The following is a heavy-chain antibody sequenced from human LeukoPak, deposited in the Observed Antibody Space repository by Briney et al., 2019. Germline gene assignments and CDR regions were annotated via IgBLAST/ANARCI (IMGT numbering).Heavy chain of an antibody. D-gene: IGHD4-11*01. CDR2: IYHSGST. CDR1: GYSISSGYY. Sequence: SETLSLTCTVSGYSISSGYYWGWIRQPPGKGLEWIGSIYHSGSTNYNPSLKSRVTISVDKSKNQFSLKLSSVTAADTAVYYCARDSNQPGGYFDYWGQGTLVTVSS. J-gene: IGHJ4*02. V-gene: IGHV4-38-2*02. CDR3: ARDSNQPGGYFDY.